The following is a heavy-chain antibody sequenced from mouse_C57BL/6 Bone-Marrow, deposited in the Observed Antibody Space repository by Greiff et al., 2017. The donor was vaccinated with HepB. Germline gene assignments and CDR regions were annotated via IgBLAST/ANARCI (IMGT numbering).Heavy chain of an antibody. J-gene: IGHJ3*01. CDR1: VYSITRGYY. CDR3: AKFFAY. CDR2: ISYDGSN. V-gene: IGHV3-6*01. Sequence: DVKLQESGPGLVIPSPSLSLTCSVTVYSITRGYYWYWIRQLPGNKLEWMGYISYDGSNNYNPSLKNRISITLDTSKNQFFLKLNSLTTEDTATHYCAKFFAYWGQGALVTASA.